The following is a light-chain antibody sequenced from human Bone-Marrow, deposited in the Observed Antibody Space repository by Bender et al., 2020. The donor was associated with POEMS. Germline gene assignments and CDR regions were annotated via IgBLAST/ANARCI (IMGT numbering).Light chain of an antibody. CDR2: EGS. V-gene: IGLV2-14*02. CDR3: NSYTSSATRV. Sequence: QSALTQPASVSGSPGQSITISCTGNSSDVGSYNLVSWYQRHPGKAPRIMIYEGSKRPSGISNRFSGSKSGSTASLTISGLQAEDEADYYCNSYTSSATRVFGGGTKLTVL. CDR1: SSDVGSYNL. J-gene: IGLJ3*02.